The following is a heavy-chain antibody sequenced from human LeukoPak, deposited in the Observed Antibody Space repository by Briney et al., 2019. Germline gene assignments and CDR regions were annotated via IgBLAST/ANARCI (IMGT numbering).Heavy chain of an antibody. J-gene: IGHJ6*03. D-gene: IGHD5-18*01. Sequence: SETLSLTCTVSGASITTYYWSWIRQPAGKGLEWLGRIFTGGTTNYNPTLKSRGTMSVDTSENQLSLKLSSVTAADTAVYYCARDLGGYSSGSYFYYMDIWGKGTTVTVSS. CDR3: ARDLGGYSSGSYFYYMDI. V-gene: IGHV4-4*07. CDR2: IFTGGTT. CDR1: GASITTYY.